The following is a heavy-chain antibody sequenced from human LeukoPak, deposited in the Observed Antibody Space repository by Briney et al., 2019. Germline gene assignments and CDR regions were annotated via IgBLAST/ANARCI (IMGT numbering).Heavy chain of an antibody. CDR2: IGTAGDT. V-gene: IGHV3-13*01. Sequence: GGSLRLSCAASGFTFSSYDMHWVRQATGKGLEWVSAIGTAGDTYYPGSVKGRFTISRENAKNSLYLQMNSLRAGDTAVYYCARATSGGENYDILTGYYMDVWGKGTTVTISS. CDR1: GFTFSSYD. CDR3: ARATSGGENYDILTGYYMDV. J-gene: IGHJ6*03. D-gene: IGHD3-9*01.